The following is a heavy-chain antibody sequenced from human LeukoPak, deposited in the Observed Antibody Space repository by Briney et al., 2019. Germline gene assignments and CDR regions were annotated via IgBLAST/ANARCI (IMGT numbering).Heavy chain of an antibody. D-gene: IGHD3-10*01. J-gene: IGHJ4*02. CDR1: GYTFTGYY. CDR2: INPNSGGT. CDR3: ARDASYYGSGSYYEDY. V-gene: IGHV1-2*02. Sequence: GASVKVSCKASGYTFTGYYMHWVRQAPGQGLEWMGWINPNSGGTNYAQKFQGRVTMTRDTSISTAYMELSRLRSDDTAVYYCARDASYYGSGSYYEDYWGQGTLVTVSS.